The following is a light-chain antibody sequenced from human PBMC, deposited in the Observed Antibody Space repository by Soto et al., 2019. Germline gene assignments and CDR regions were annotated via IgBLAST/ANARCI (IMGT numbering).Light chain of an antibody. J-gene: IGLJ1*01. V-gene: IGLV1-40*01. CDR2: GNS. CDR1: SSIIGAGYD. CDR3: QSYDSSLSGYV. Sequence: QLVLTQPPSVSGAPGQRVTISCTGSSSIIGAGYDVHWYQQLPGTAPKLLIYGNSNRPSGVPDRFSGSKSGTSASLAITGLQAEDEADYYCQSYDSSLSGYVFGTGTKVTVL.